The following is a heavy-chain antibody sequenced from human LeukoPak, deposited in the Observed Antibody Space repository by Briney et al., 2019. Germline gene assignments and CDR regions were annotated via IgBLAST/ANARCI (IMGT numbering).Heavy chain of an antibody. V-gene: IGHV4-39*07. D-gene: IGHD3-10*01. Sequence: SETLSLTCTVSGGSISSSSYYWGWIRQPPGKGLEWIGSIYYSGSTYYNPSLKSRVTISVDTSKNQFSLKLSSVTAADTAVYYCARVGPWGLWFGESFDYWGQGTLVTVSS. CDR2: IYYSGST. CDR1: GGSISSSSYY. CDR3: ARVGPWGLWFGESFDY. J-gene: IGHJ4*02.